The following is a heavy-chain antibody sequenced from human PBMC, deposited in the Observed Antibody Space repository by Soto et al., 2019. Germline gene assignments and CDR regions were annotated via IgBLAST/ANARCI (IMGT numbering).Heavy chain of an antibody. D-gene: IGHD3-10*01. CDR3: ARGSSGDGWSD. CDR2: ISGGGGTT. V-gene: IGHV3-23*01. J-gene: IGHJ4*02. CDR1: GFTFSSYA. Sequence: GGSLRLSCAASGFTFSSYAMSWVRQAPGKGLEWVSAISGGGGTTYYADSVKGRFTISRDSSKNTLYLQMNSLRAEDTAVYYCARGSSGDGWSDWGQGTLVTVSS.